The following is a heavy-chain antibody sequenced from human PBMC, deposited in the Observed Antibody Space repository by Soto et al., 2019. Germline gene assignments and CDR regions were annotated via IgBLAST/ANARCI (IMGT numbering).Heavy chain of an antibody. CDR2: IYHSGST. Sequence: QLQLQESGSGLVKPSQTLSLTCAVSGGSISSGGYSWSWIRQPPGKGLEWIGYIYHSGSTYYNPSLKSRVTISVDRSKNQFPLKLSSVTAADTAVYYCARASYGGNSGDAFDIWGQGTMVTVSS. V-gene: IGHV4-30-2*01. D-gene: IGHD4-17*01. CDR1: GGSISSGGYS. CDR3: ARASYGGNSGDAFDI. J-gene: IGHJ3*02.